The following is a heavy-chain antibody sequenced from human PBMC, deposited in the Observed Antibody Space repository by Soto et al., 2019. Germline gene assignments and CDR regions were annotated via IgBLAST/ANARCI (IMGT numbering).Heavy chain of an antibody. V-gene: IGHV1-18*01. CDR1: GYTFTSYG. CDR2: ISAHNGNT. Sequence: GASVKVSCKASGYTFTSYGISWVRQAPGQGLEWMGWISAHNGNTNYAQKLQGRVTMTTDTSTSTAYMELRSLRSDDTAVYYCARVPYYYDSSGYSELGNWGQGTLVTVSS. CDR3: ARVPYYYDSSGYSELGN. D-gene: IGHD3-22*01. J-gene: IGHJ4*02.